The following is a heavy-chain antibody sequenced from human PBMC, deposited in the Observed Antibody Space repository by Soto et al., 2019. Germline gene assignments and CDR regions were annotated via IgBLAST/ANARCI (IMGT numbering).Heavy chain of an antibody. V-gene: IGHV3-23*01. CDR3: ARGDRGGSGAPASYYYSGLDV. J-gene: IGHJ6*02. CDR1: GFTFSSYA. D-gene: IGHD3-10*01. CDR2: VSAGGDMT. Sequence: DVQLLESGGHLVQPGGSLRLSCAASGFTFSSYAMSWVRQAPGKGLEWVSSVSAGGDMTYYSDSVKGRFTISRDNSNKALFLQMNSRRIEDTDLYYCARGDRGGSGAPASYYYSGLDVWGQGATVTVS.